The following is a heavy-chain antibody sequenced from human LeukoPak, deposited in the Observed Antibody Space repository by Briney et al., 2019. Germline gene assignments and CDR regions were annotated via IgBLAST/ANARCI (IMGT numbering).Heavy chain of an antibody. D-gene: IGHD3-10*01. Sequence: PGGSLRLSCAVSGFTFSEAWMNWVRQAPGKGLEWVARIKRKIDSGAIDYAASVKGRFTISRDDSKNTVYLQMNSLTIEDTAVYYCGLGSGRSDFDYWGQGTLVTVSS. CDR3: GLGSGRSDFDY. CDR2: IKRKIDSGAI. J-gene: IGHJ4*02. CDR1: GFTFSEAW. V-gene: IGHV3-15*01.